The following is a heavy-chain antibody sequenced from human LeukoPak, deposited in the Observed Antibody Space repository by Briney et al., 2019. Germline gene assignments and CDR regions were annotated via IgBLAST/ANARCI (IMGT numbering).Heavy chain of an antibody. CDR2: INTNTGNP. V-gene: IGHV7-4-1*02. CDR3: ARDPRYCSSTSCYEFAFGWFDP. D-gene: IGHD2-2*01. Sequence: ASVTVSCKASGYTFTSYAMNWVRQAPGQGLEWMGWINTNTGNPTYAQGFTGRFVFSLDTSVSTAYLQISSLKAEDTAVYYCARDPRYCSSTSCYEFAFGWFDPWGQGTLVTVSS. J-gene: IGHJ5*02. CDR1: GYTFTSYA.